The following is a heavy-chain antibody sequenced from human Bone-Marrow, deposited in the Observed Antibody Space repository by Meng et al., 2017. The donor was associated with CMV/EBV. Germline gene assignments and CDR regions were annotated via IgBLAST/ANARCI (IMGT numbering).Heavy chain of an antibody. CDR1: GFTFSSYS. V-gene: IGHV3-21*01. Sequence: GESLKISCAASGFTFSSYSMNWVRQAPGKGLEWGSSISSSSSYIYYADSVKGRFTISSDNAKNSLYLQMNSLRAEETAVYYCARDLSRTMDVWGEGTTVTVSS. D-gene: IGHD1-14*01. CDR2: ISSSSSYI. CDR3: ARDLSRTMDV. J-gene: IGHJ6*04.